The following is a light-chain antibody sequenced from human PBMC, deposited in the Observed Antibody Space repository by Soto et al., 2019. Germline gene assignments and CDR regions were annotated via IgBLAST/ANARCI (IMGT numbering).Light chain of an antibody. CDR3: SSYTSSSTVV. CDR2: EVS. CDR1: SSDVGGYNY. J-gene: IGLJ2*01. V-gene: IGLV2-14*01. Sequence: QSALTQPASVSGSPGQSITISCTGTSSDVGGYNYVSWYQQHPGKAPKLMIYEVSNRPSGVSNRFSDSKYGNTASLTISGLQAEDEADYYCSSYTSSSTVVFGGGTKHTVL.